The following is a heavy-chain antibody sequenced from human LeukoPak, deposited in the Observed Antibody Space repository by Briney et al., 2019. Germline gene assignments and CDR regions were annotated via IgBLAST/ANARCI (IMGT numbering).Heavy chain of an antibody. CDR3: ARDQDLYDILTGYPHHYYYGMDV. Sequence: ASVKVSCKASGYTFTSYAMHWVRQAPGQRLEWMGWINAGNGNTKYSQKFQGRVTIIRDTSASTGYMDLSSLRSEDTAVYYCARDQDLYDILTGYPHHYYYGMDVWGQGTTVTVSS. V-gene: IGHV1-3*01. D-gene: IGHD3-9*01. CDR1: GYTFTSYA. CDR2: INAGNGNT. J-gene: IGHJ6*02.